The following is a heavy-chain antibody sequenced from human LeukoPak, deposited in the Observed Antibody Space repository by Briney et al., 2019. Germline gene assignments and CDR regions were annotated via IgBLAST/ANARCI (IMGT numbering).Heavy chain of an antibody. J-gene: IGHJ6*02. Sequence: PSETLSLTCAVYGGSFSGYYWSWIRQPPGKGLEWIGEINHSGSTNYNPSLKSRVTISVDTSKNQFSLKLSSVTAADTAVYYCARDRVVRGVRFLYYYYGMDVWGQGTTVTVSS. CDR2: INHSGST. D-gene: IGHD3-10*01. CDR3: ARDRVVRGVRFLYYYYGMDV. CDR1: GGSFSGYY. V-gene: IGHV4-34*01.